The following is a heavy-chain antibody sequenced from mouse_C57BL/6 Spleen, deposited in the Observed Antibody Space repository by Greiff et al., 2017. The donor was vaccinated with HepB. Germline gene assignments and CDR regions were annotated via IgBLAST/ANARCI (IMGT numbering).Heavy chain of an antibody. CDR2: INPSTGGT. J-gene: IGHJ1*03. Sequence: VQLQQSGPELVKPGASVKISCKASGYSFTGYYMNWVKQSPEKSLEWIGEINPSTGGTTYNQKFKAKATLTVDKSSSTAYMQLKSLTSEDSAVYYCASWRYSPSWYVDVWGTGTTVTVAS. D-gene: IGHD1-1*01. CDR3: ASWRYSPSWYVDV. CDR1: GYSFTGYY. V-gene: IGHV1-42*01.